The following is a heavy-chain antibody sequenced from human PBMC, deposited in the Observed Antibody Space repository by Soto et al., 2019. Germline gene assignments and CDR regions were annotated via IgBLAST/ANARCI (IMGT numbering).Heavy chain of an antibody. CDR1: GGSFSGYY. D-gene: IGHD3-9*01. Sequence: SETLSLTCAVYGGSFSGYYWSWIRQPPGKGLEWIGEINHGGSTNYNPSLKSRVTILVNTTKNQLSLKPSSVTAADTAVYYCARVIRRYCDWLFGIYGMDVWGQGTTVTVSS. V-gene: IGHV4-34*01. CDR2: INHGGST. J-gene: IGHJ6*02. CDR3: ARVIRRYCDWLFGIYGMDV.